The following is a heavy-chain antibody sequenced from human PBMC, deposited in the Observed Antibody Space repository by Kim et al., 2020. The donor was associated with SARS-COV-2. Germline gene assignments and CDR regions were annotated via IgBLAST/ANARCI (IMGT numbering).Heavy chain of an antibody. CDR2: IKQDGSEQ. CDR1: GFPFSIYR. CDR3: ARYSSWNHLLDFFHFDY. D-gene: IGHD3-3*01. Sequence: GGSLRLSCAASGFPFSIYRMSWVRQAPGKGLEWVAQIKQDGSEQYYVDSVKGRFTISRDNAWNSLHLAMTRLRVEDTAMYYCARYSSWNHLLDFFHFDY. V-gene: IGHV3-7*01. J-gene: IGHJ4*01.